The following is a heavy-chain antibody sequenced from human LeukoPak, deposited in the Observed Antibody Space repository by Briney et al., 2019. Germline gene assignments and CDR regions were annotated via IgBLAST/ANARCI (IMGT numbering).Heavy chain of an antibody. Sequence: SETLSLTCTVSGGSISSYYWSWIRQPPGKGLEWIGSIYYSGSTYYNPSLKSRVTISVDTSKNQFSLKLSSVTAADTAVYYCARDTTVAGTPFDYWGQGTLVTVSS. CDR2: IYYSGST. CDR3: ARDTTVAGTPFDY. D-gene: IGHD6-19*01. CDR1: GGSISSYY. V-gene: IGHV4-59*12. J-gene: IGHJ4*02.